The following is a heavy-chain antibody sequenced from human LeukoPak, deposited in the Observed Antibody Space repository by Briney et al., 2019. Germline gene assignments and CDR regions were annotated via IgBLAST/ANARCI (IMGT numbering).Heavy chain of an antibody. CDR2: IKQDGSEK. CDR3: ARSSGGRRGYFDY. D-gene: IGHD2-15*01. J-gene: IGHJ4*02. V-gene: IGHV3-7*01. Sequence: GGSLRLSCAASGFTFNRHTMNWVRQAPGKGLEWVANIKQDGSEKYYVDSVKGRFTISRDNAKNSLYLQMNSLRAEDTAVYYCARSSGGRRGYFDYWGQGTLVTVSS. CDR1: GFTFNRHT.